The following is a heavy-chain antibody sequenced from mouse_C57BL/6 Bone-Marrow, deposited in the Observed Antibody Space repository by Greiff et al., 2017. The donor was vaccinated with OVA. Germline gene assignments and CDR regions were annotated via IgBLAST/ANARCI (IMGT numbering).Heavy chain of an antibody. CDR3: ARGGVYGNCVWYYAMDY. Sequence: VQLQQSGPELVKPGASVKISCKASGYTFTDYYMNWVKQSHGKSLEWIGDINPTNGGTSYTQKFKGKATLTVDKSSSTAYMELRSLTSEDYAVYYGARGGVYGNCVWYYAMDYWGQGTSVTVSS. CDR1: GYTFTDYY. CDR2: INPTNGGT. J-gene: IGHJ4*01. D-gene: IGHD2-1*01. V-gene: IGHV1-26*01.